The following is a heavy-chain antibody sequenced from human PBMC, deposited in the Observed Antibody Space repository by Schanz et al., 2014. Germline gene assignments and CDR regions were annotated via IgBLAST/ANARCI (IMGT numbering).Heavy chain of an antibody. V-gene: IGHV3-23*01. CDR3: ARVSGDPHYFDY. D-gene: IGHD4-17*01. J-gene: IGHJ4*02. CDR2: TSSSGLST. CDR1: GFTFTNYA. Sequence: EVQLLESGGALLQPGGSLRLSCAASGFTFTNYAMAWVRQAPGKGLQWVSHTSSSGLSTYYADSVKGRFTISRDNSKNTLFLQMSSLRAEDTAIYYCARVSGDPHYFDYWGQGTLVTVSS.